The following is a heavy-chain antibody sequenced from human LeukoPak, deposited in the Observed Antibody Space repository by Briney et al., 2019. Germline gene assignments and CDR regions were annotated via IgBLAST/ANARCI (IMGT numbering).Heavy chain of an antibody. Sequence: PGGSLRLSCAASGFTFSNYGMHWVRQAPGKGLEWVTFIRNDGSDKYYTDSVKGRFTISRDNSKNTLYLQMNSLKSEDTAVYYCTTYGSGRKFDYWGQGILVTVSS. CDR2: IRNDGSDK. D-gene: IGHD3-10*01. CDR1: GFTFSNYG. J-gene: IGHJ4*02. V-gene: IGHV3-30*02. CDR3: TTYGSGRKFDY.